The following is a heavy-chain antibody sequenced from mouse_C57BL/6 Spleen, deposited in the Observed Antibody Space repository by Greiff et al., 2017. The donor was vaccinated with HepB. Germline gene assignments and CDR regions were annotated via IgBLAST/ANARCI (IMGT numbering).Heavy chain of an antibody. CDR2: IYPGDGDT. CDR3: ASSTVVAGDY. V-gene: IGHV1-82*01. D-gene: IGHD1-1*01. Sequence: VQLQQSGPELVKPGASVKISCKASGYAFSSSWMHWVKQRPGKGLEWIGRIYPGDGDTNYNGKFKGKATLTADKSSSTAYMQLSSLTSEDSAVYFCASSTVVAGDYWGQGTTLTVSS. CDR1: GYAFSSSW. J-gene: IGHJ2*01.